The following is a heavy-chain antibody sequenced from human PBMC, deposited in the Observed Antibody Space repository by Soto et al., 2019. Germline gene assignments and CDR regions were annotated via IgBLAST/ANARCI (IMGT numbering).Heavy chain of an antibody. CDR1: GFTFDDYG. CDR2: INWNGGST. D-gene: IGHD1-26*01. V-gene: IGHV3-20*01. CDR3: ARTYLGYYYYMDV. J-gene: IGHJ6*03. Sequence: GGSLRLSCAASGFTFDDYGMSWVRQAPGKGLEWVSGINWNGGSTGYADSVKGRFTISRDNAKNSLYLQMNSLRAEDTALYHCARTYLGYYYYMDVWGKGTTVTVSS.